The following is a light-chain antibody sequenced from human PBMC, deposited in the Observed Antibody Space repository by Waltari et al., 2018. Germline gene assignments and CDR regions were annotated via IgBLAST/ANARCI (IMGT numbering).Light chain of an antibody. CDR1: QSLLHSNGYNY. J-gene: IGKJ5*01. V-gene: IGKV2-28*01. CDR2: LGS. CDR3: MEALQTPLA. Sequence: DIVITQSPLSLPVTPGEPASISCRSSQSLLHSNGYNYLDWYVQKPGQSPQLLIYLGSNRASGVPDRVSGSGSGTDFTLKISRVEAEDVGVYYCMEALQTPLAFGQGTRLEIK.